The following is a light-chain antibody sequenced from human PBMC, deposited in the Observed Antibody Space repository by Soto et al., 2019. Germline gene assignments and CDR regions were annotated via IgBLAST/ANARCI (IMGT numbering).Light chain of an antibody. J-gene: IGLJ1*01. CDR1: SSDIDTYNY. Sequence: QSVLTQPASVSGSPGQAITIACTVTSSDIDTYNYVSWYQHHPGKAPKLIIYEVTNRPSGVSNRFSGSKSGDTASLTISGLRAEDEADYYCSSYTSSTDYVFGTGTKVTVL. V-gene: IGLV2-14*01. CDR2: EVT. CDR3: SSYTSSTDYV.